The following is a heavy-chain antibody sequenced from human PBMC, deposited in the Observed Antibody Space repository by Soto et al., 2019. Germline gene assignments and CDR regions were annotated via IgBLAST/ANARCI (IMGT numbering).Heavy chain of an antibody. CDR2: IYSGGST. CDR3: ARVRGYYYMDV. Sequence: GGSLRLSCAASGFTVSSNYMSWVRQAPGKGLEWVSVIYSGGSTYYADSVKGRFTISRDNSKNTLYLQMNSLRAEDTAVYYCARVRGYYYMDVWGKGTTVTVSS. CDR1: GFTVSSNY. J-gene: IGHJ6*03. V-gene: IGHV3-66*01.